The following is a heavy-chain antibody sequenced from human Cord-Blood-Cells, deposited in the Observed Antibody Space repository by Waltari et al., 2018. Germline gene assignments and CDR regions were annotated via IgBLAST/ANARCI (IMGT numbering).Heavy chain of an antibody. D-gene: IGHD3-3*01. CDR1: GFTLSSYG. Sequence: QVQLVESGGGVVQPGRSLRLSCEAPGFTLSSYGMHWVRQAPGKGLEWVAVIWYDGSNKYYADSVKGRFTIARDNSKNTLYLQMNSLRAEDTAVYYCARDRSILEWLFDYWGQGTLVTVSS. CDR2: IWYDGSNK. CDR3: ARDRSILEWLFDY. V-gene: IGHV3-33*01. J-gene: IGHJ4*02.